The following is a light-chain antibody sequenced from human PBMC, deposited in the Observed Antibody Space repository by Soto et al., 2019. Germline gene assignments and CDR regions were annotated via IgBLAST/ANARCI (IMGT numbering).Light chain of an antibody. CDR1: QSVGSS. Sequence: IVWTQSPAPLSLSQGERATLSCRASQSVGSSLAWYQQNPGQPPSLLIYDSSNRATGIPARFSGSGSGTDFTLTISSLEPEDFAVYYCQQRRELFTFGGGTKVEIK. CDR2: DSS. CDR3: QQRRELFT. V-gene: IGKV3-11*01. J-gene: IGKJ4*01.